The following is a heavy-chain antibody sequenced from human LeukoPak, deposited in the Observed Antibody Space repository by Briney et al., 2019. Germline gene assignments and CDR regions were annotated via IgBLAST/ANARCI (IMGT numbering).Heavy chain of an antibody. D-gene: IGHD5-18*01. CDR3: AREMDTAMVGWSGFDY. J-gene: IGHJ4*02. CDR1: GGTFSSYA. Sequence: GASVKVSCKASGGTFSSYAISWVRQAPGQGLEWMGGIIPIFGTANYAQKFQGRVTITADESTSTAYMELSSLRSEDTAVYYCAREMDTAMVGWSGFDYWGQGTLVTVSS. V-gene: IGHV1-69*13. CDR2: IIPIFGTA.